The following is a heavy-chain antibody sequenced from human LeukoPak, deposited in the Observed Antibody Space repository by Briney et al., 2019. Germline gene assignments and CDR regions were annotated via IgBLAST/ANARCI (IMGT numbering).Heavy chain of an antibody. CDR1: GYTFTGYY. J-gene: IGHJ4*02. Sequence: ASVKVSCKASGYTFTGYYMHWVRQAPGQGPEWMGWINPNSGGTNYAQKFQGRVTMTRDTSISTAYMELSRLRSDDTAVYYCARVGAPYYYDSSDYWGQGTLVTVSS. CDR3: ARVGAPYYYDSSDY. D-gene: IGHD3-22*01. V-gene: IGHV1-2*02. CDR2: INPNSGGT.